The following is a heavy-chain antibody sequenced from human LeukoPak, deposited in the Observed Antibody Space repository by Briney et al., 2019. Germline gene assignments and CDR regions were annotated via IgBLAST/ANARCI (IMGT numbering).Heavy chain of an antibody. CDR2: TYYRSKWYN. J-gene: IGHJ4*02. CDR3: AREGATGFLYDY. D-gene: IGHD1-26*01. Sequence: SQTLSLTCAISGDSVSSNNAALSWIRQSPSRGLEWLARTYYRSKWYNDYAVSVKSRITINPDTSKNQFSLHLKSVIAEDTAVYDCAREGATGFLYDYWGQGTLVTVSS. CDR1: GDSVSSNNAA. V-gene: IGHV6-1*01.